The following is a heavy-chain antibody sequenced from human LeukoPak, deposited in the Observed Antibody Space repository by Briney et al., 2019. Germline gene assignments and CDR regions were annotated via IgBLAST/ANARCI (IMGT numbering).Heavy chain of an antibody. V-gene: IGHV7-4-1*02. D-gene: IGHD3-10*01. J-gene: IGHJ4*02. CDR1: GYTFTNYA. CDR3: ARDLMVRGFDFDY. Sequence: GASVKVSCKASGYTFTNYAMNWVRQAPGQGLEWMGWINTNTGNPTYAQDITGRFVFSLDTSVSTAYLQISNLNAEDTAVYYCARDLMVRGFDFDYWGQGTLVTVSS. CDR2: INTNTGNP.